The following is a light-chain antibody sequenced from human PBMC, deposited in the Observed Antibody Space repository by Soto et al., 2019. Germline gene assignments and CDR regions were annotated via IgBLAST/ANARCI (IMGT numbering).Light chain of an antibody. CDR1: QTITRY. V-gene: IGKV1-39*01. Sequence: DIPMTQSPSSLSASVGDRVTITCRANQTITRYLNWYQQKPGTAPKLLIYAASSLQEGVPSRFRGSGSGTDFTLTISNLQPEDFAAYSWQQSFSFPVTFGQGTKLEIK. J-gene: IGKJ2*01. CDR3: QQSFSFPVT. CDR2: AAS.